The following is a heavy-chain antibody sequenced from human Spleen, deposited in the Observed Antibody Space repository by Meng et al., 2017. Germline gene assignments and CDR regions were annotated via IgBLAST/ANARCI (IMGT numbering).Heavy chain of an antibody. CDR2: INHSGST. Sequence: VQLQQWCAGLLKPSETLSLTCAVDGGSFSGYYWSWIRQPPGKGLEWIGEINHSGSTNYNPSLESRATISVDTSQNNLSLKLSSVTAADSAVYYCARGPTTMAHDFDYWGQGTLVTVSS. CDR3: ARGPTTMAHDFDY. CDR1: GGSFSGYY. J-gene: IGHJ4*02. D-gene: IGHD4-11*01. V-gene: IGHV4-34*01.